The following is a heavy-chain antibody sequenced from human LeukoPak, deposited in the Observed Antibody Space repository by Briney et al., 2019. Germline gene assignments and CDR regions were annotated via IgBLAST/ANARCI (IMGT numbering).Heavy chain of an antibody. CDR2: ISSSGSTI. V-gene: IGHV3-23*01. Sequence: GGSLRLSCAASGFTFSSYAMNWVRQAPGKGLEWVSYISSSGSTIYYADSVKGRFTISRDDSKNTLYLQMNSLRAEDTAVYYCAKSGLNRFDYWGQGTLVTVSS. D-gene: IGHD2-15*01. CDR1: GFTFSSYA. J-gene: IGHJ4*02. CDR3: AKSGLNRFDY.